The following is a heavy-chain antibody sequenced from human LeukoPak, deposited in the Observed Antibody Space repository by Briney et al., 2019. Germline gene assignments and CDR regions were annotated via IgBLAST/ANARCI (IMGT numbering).Heavy chain of an antibody. CDR2: INPNSGGT. J-gene: IGHJ4*02. V-gene: IGHV1-2*02. CDR3: ARARYGDYAFDY. CDR1: GYTFTGYY. D-gene: IGHD4-17*01. Sequence: ASVKVSCKASGYTFTGYYMHWVRQAPGQGLEWMGWINPNSGGTNYAQKFQGRVTMTRNTSISTAYMELSSLRSEDTAVYYCARARYGDYAFDYWGQGTLVTVSS.